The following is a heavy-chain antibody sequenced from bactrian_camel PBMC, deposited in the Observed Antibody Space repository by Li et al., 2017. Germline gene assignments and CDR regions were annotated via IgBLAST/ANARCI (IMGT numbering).Heavy chain of an antibody. Sequence: VASGGGSVQAGGSLTPTCPASGITFREPDMGWYRQAAGKECELVSTIVYGGKPYYSDSVKGRFTISQDNAKNAVYLQMDNLKPEDTAMYYCASDPSAYCAGGYPPVWGQGTQVTVS. CDR1: GITFREPD. CDR2: IVYGGKP. CDR3: ASDPSAYCAGGYPPV. J-gene: IGHJ4*01. V-gene: IGHV3S56*01. D-gene: IGHD2*01.